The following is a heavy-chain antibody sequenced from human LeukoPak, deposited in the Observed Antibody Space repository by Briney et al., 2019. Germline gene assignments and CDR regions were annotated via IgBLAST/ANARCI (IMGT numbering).Heavy chain of an antibody. CDR2: IYYSGST. V-gene: IGHV4-59*08. D-gene: IGHD5-24*01. J-gene: IGHJ4*02. CDR1: GGSISSYY. CDR3: ARHAPGRDGYNSPYYFDY. Sequence: SETLSLTCTVSGGSISSYYWSWIRQPPGKGLEWIGYIYYSGSTNYNPSLKSRLTISVDTSKNQFSLKLSSVTAADTAVYYCARHAPGRDGYNSPYYFDYWGQGTLVTVSS.